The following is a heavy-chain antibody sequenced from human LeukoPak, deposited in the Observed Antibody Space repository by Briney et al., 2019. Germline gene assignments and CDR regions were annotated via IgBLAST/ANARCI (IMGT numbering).Heavy chain of an antibody. Sequence: EASVKVSCKASGYTFTSYYMHWVRQAPGQGLEWMGIINPSGGSTSYAQRFQGRVTMTRDTSTSTVYMELSGLRSEDTAVYYCARVSIAVAEIVAYFDYWGQGTLVTVSS. CDR3: ARVSIAVAEIVAYFDY. CDR2: INPSGGST. J-gene: IGHJ4*02. CDR1: GYTFTSYY. V-gene: IGHV1-46*01. D-gene: IGHD6-19*01.